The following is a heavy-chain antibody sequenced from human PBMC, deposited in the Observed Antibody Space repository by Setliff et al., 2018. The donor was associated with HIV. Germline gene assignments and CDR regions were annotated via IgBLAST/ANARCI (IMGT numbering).Heavy chain of an antibody. D-gene: IGHD2-2*02. CDR1: GGTFSSYV. Sequence: SVKVSCKASGGTFSSYVISWVRQAPGQGLEWMGGIIPIFGTANYAQKFQGRVTITADESTSTAYMELSSLRSEDTAVYYCARDRRPAGINYGYGYLDDWGQGTLVTVS. CDR2: IIPIFGTA. V-gene: IGHV1-69*13. J-gene: IGHJ4*02. CDR3: ARDRRPAGINYGYGYLDD.